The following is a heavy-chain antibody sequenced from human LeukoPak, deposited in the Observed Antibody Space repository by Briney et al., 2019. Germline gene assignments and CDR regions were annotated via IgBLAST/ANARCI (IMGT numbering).Heavy chain of an antibody. D-gene: IGHD4-17*01. V-gene: IGHV4-59*01. CDR2: IYYSGST. CDR3: ARGEVYGDYGPGSWFDP. J-gene: IGHJ5*02. CDR1: GGSISSYY. Sequence: SETLSLTFTVSGGSISSYYWSWIRQPPGKGLEWIGYIYYSGSTNYNPSLKSRVTISVDTSKNQFSLKLSSVTAADTAVYYCARGEVYGDYGPGSWFDPWGQGTLVTVSS.